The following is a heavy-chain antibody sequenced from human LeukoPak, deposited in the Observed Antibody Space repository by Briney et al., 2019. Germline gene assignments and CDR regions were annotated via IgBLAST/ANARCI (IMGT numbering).Heavy chain of an antibody. CDR1: GLTVSSNY. CDR2: ISSRGTTT. CDR3: ARDRGSNNYFDH. D-gene: IGHD2-2*01. Sequence: GGSLRLSCAASGLTVSSNYMTWIRQAPGKGLEWISFISSRGTTTDYADSVKGRFTISRDNANSSLFLQMNSLRAEDTVLYYCARDRGSNNYFDHWGQGTLVTVSS. J-gene: IGHJ4*02. V-gene: IGHV3-11*01.